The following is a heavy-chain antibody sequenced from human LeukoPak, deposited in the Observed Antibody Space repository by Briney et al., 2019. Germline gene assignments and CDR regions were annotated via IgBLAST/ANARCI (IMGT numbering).Heavy chain of an antibody. CDR3: ARDGVGATGPFAY. V-gene: IGHV3-30*04. CDR1: GFTFISYA. J-gene: IGHJ4*02. D-gene: IGHD1-26*01. CDR2: ISYDGSNK. Sequence: PGRSLRLSCAASGFTFISYAMHWVRQAPGKGLEWVAVISYDGSNKYYADSVKGRFTISRDNSKNTLYLQMNSLRAEDTAVYYCARDGVGATGPFAYWGQGTLVTVSS.